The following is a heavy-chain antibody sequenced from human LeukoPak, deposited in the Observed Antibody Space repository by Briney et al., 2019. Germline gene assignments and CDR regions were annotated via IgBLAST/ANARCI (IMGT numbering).Heavy chain of an antibody. CDR1: SGSISSYY. V-gene: IGHV4-59*01. Sequence: SETLSLTCTVSSGSISSYYWSWIRQPPGKGLEWIGYFHYSGSTNYNPSLKSRVTISVDTSKNQFSLKLSSVTAADTAVYYCARTAARYYMDVWGKGTTVTVSS. D-gene: IGHD6-6*01. CDR2: FHYSGST. CDR3: ARTAARYYMDV. J-gene: IGHJ6*03.